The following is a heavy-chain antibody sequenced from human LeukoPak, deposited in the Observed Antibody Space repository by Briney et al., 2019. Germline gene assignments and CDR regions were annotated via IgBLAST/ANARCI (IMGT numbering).Heavy chain of an antibody. CDR2: IKQDGSEK. D-gene: IGHD2-15*01. CDR1: GFTFSSYW. CDR3: ASWVVEADLRYFQH. V-gene: IGHV3-7*01. Sequence: GESLRLSCAAAGFTFSSYWMSWVRQAPGEGREWVANIKQDGSEKYYVDSVKGRFTISRDNAKNSLFLQMSSLRAEDTAVYYCASWVVEADLRYFQHWGQGTLVTVSS. J-gene: IGHJ1*01.